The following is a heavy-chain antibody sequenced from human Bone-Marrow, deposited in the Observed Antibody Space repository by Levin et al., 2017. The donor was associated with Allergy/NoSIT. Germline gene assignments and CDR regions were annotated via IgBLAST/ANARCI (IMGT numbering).Heavy chain of an antibody. V-gene: IGHV3-23*01. Sequence: PSETLSLTCAASGFIFSNYAMNWVRQAPGKGLEWVSQISGSGGNTHYADSVKGRFTFSRDNSKNTLYLQMNSLRAEDTAVYYCAGYDTSAYHSPFGYWGQGTLVTVSS. CDR1: GFIFSNYA. D-gene: IGHD3-22*01. CDR2: ISGSGGNT. J-gene: IGHJ4*02. CDR3: AGYDTSAYHSPFGY.